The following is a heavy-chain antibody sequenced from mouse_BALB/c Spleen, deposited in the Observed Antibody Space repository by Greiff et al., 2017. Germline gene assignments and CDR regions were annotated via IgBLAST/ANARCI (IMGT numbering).Heavy chain of an antibody. Sequence: VQLKQSGAELVKPGASVKLSCTASGFNIKDTYMHWVKQRPEQGLEWIGRIDPANGNTKYDPKFQGKATITADTSSNTAYLPLSSLTSEDTAVYYCAGVSDAMDYWGQGTSVTVSS. CDR3: AGVSDAMDY. CDR1: GFNIKDTY. CDR2: IDPANGNT. J-gene: IGHJ4*01. D-gene: IGHD3-1*01. V-gene: IGHV14-3*02.